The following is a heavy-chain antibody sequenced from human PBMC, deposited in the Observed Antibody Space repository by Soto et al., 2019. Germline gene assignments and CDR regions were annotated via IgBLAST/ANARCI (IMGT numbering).Heavy chain of an antibody. D-gene: IGHD4-17*01. J-gene: IGHJ6*03. CDR3: AGLAYDYGDYSYYYYYMDV. CDR1: GGSISSSSYY. V-gene: IGHV4-39*01. CDR2: IYYSGST. Sequence: QLQLQESGPGLLKPSETLSLTCTVSGGSISSSSYYWGWIRQPPGKGLEWIGSIYYSGSTYYNPSLKSRVTISVDTSKNQFSLKLSSVTAADTAVYYCAGLAYDYGDYSYYYYYMDVWGKGTTVTVSS.